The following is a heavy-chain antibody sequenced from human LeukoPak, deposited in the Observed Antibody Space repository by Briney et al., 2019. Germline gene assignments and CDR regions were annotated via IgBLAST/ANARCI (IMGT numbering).Heavy chain of an antibody. J-gene: IGHJ4*02. Sequence: PGGSLRLSCAASGFTVSSNYMSWVRQAPGKGLEWVAFIRYDGSNKYYADSVKGRFTISRDNSKNTLYLQMNSLRAEDTAVYYCAKAKYSSSPYYFDYWGQGTLVTVSS. CDR1: GFTVSSNY. V-gene: IGHV3-30*02. CDR3: AKAKYSSSPYYFDY. CDR2: IRYDGSNK. D-gene: IGHD6-6*01.